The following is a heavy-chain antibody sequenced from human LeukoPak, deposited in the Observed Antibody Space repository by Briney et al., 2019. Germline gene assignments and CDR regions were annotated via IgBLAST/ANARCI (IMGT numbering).Heavy chain of an antibody. Sequence: GGSLRLSCAASGFSLSSYAMSWVRQAPGKGLEWVSAISSTDAGTYHADSVKGRFTISRDNSKNTLYLQMNSLRAEDTAVYYCAHGSMYQLDYWGQGTLVTVSS. V-gene: IGHV3-23*01. CDR2: ISSTDAGT. J-gene: IGHJ4*02. CDR3: AHGSMYQLDY. D-gene: IGHD2-2*01. CDR1: GFSLSSYA.